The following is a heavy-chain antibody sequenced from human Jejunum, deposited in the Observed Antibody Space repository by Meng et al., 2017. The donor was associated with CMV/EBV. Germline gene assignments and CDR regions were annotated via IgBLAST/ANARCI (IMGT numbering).Heavy chain of an antibody. D-gene: IGHD3-9*01. Sequence: GLSFNNYWMHWVRQAPGKGLEWVAFISYDGSNENYGDSVKGRFTISRDNSNNMVYLQMNRLRPEDTAVYYCAKESRSGYDILTGLGPWGQGTLVTVSS. V-gene: IGHV3-30*18. CDR3: AKESRSGYDILTGLGP. J-gene: IGHJ5*02. CDR2: ISYDGSNE. CDR1: GLSFNNYW.